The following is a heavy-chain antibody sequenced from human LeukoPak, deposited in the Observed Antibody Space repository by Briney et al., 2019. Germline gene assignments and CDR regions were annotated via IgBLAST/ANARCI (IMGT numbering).Heavy chain of an antibody. D-gene: IGHD6-19*01. CDR3: ARDQVLLVVAGRFGY. J-gene: IGHJ4*02. Sequence: GGSLRLSCAASGFTFSSYSMNWVRQAPGKGLEWVSSISSSNSYIYNADSVKGQFTISRDNAKNSLYLQMNSLRAEDTAVYYCARDQVLLVVAGRFGYWGQGTLVTVSS. CDR2: ISSSNSYI. V-gene: IGHV3-21*01. CDR1: GFTFSSYS.